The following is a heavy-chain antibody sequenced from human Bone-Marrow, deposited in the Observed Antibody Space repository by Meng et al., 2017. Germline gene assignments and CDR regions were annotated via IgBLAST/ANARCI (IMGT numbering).Heavy chain of an antibody. Sequence: GESLKISCAASGFTFSSYAMSWVRQAPGKGLEWVSAISGSGGSTYYADSVKGRFTISRDNSKNTLYLQMNSLRAEDTAVYYCVKGGWGDYWGQGTMVTVAS. CDR3: VKGGWGDY. J-gene: IGHJ4*03. CDR1: GFTFSSYA. D-gene: IGHD3-10*01. V-gene: IGHV3-23*01. CDR2: ISGSGGST.